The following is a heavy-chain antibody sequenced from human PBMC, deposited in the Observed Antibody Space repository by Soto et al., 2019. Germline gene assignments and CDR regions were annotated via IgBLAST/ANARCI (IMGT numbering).Heavy chain of an antibody. D-gene: IGHD1-26*01. CDR2: MNPNSGNT. CDR1: GYTFTSYD. J-gene: IGHJ4*02. Sequence: ASVKVSCKASGYTFTSYDINWVRQATGQGLEWMGWMNPNSGNTGYAQKFQGRITMTRNTSISTAYMELSGLRSEDTAVYYCARTVYSPGTYDYWGQGTLVTVSS. V-gene: IGHV1-8*01. CDR3: ARTVYSPGTYDY.